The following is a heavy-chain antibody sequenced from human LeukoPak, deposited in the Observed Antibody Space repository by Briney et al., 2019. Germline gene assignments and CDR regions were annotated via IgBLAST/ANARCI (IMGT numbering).Heavy chain of an antibody. D-gene: IGHD6-13*01. CDR2: IYSGGST. Sequence: GGSLRLSCAASGFTVSSNYMSWVRQAPGKGLEWVSVIYSGGSTYYADSVKGRFTISRDNSKNTLYLQMNSLRAEDTAVYYCARDSGYSSSWAFDYWGQGTLVTVSS. J-gene: IGHJ4*02. V-gene: IGHV3-66*01. CDR3: ARDSGYSSSWAFDY. CDR1: GFTVSSNY.